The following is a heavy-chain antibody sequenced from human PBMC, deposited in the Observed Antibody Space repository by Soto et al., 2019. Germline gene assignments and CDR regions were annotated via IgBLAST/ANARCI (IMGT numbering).Heavy chain of an antibody. V-gene: IGHV5-10-1*01. J-gene: IGHJ5*02. CDR3: ARTGLTGTRRANWFDP. Sequence: GESLKISCNGSGYSFTSYWISWVRQMPWKGLEWMGRIDPSDSYTNYSPSFQGHVTISADKSISTAYLQWSSLKASDTAMYYCARTGLTGTRRANWFDPWGQGTLVTVSS. D-gene: IGHD1-7*01. CDR2: IDPSDSYT. CDR1: GYSFTSYW.